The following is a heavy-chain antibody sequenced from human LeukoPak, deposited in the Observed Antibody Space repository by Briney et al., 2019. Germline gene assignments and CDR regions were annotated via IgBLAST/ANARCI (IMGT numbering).Heavy chain of an antibody. CDR2: IRYDGSNK. V-gene: IGHV3-30*02. J-gene: IGHJ4*01. CDR1: GFTFSSYD. CDR3: ARDLLGPVRGILDL. D-gene: IGHD3-10*01. Sequence: GGSLRLSCAASGFTFSSYDMHWVRQAPGKGLEWVAFIRYDGSNKYYADSVKGRFTISRDNSKNTLYLQMNSLRAEDTAVYYCARDLLGPVRGILDLWGQGTLVTVSS.